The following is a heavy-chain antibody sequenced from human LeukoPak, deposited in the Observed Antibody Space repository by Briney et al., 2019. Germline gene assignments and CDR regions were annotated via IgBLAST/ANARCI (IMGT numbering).Heavy chain of an antibody. V-gene: IGHV4-34*01. D-gene: IGHD6-19*01. CDR2: INHGGST. CDR1: GGSFSGYY. Sequence: SETLSLTCAVYGGSFSGYYWSWIRQPPGKGLEWIGEINHGGSTNYNPSLKSRATISVDTSKNQFSLKLSSVTAADTAVYYCARVSGYSSGWSRSGWLRYFDYWGQGTLVTVSS. CDR3: ARVSGYSSGWSRSGWLRYFDY. J-gene: IGHJ4*02.